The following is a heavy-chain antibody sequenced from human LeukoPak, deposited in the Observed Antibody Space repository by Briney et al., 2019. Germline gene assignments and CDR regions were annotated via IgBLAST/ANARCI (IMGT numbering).Heavy chain of an antibody. V-gene: IGHV4-34*01. CDR3: AMRSIAVADPDY. D-gene: IGHD6-19*01. Sequence: SETLSLTCAVYGGSFSGYYWSWIRQPPGKGLEWIGEINHSGSTNYNPSLKSRVTISVDTSKNQFSLKLSSVTAADTAVYYCAMRSIAVADPDYWGQGTLVTVSS. CDR2: INHSGST. CDR1: GGSFSGYY. J-gene: IGHJ4*02.